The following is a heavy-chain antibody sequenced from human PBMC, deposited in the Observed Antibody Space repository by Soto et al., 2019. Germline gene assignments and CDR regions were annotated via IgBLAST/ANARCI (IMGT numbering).Heavy chain of an antibody. J-gene: IGHJ4*02. D-gene: IGHD6-13*01. Sequence: QVQLVESGGGVVQPGRSLRLSCAASGFTFSSYGMHWVRQAPGMGLEWVAVISYDGSNKYYADSVKGRFTISRDNSKNTLYLQMNSLRAEDTAVYYCAKRTPGIAAAGTFDYWGQGTLVTVSS. CDR3: AKRTPGIAAAGTFDY. CDR1: GFTFSSYG. CDR2: ISYDGSNK. V-gene: IGHV3-30*18.